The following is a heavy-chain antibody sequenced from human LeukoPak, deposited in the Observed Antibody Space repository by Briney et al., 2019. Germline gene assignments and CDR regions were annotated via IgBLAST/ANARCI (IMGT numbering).Heavy chain of an antibody. D-gene: IGHD3-10*01. CDR1: GFTFRSYE. CDR2: ISSSGTTV. J-gene: IGHJ4*02. V-gene: IGHV3-48*03. CDR3: ARSIKGDSDH. Sequence: GGSLRLSCAASGFTFRSYEMNWVGQAPGKGLDWVSYISSSGTTVYYADSVKGRFTVSRDNAKNSLYLQMNSLRAEDTAVYYCARSIKGDSDHWGQGTLVTVSS.